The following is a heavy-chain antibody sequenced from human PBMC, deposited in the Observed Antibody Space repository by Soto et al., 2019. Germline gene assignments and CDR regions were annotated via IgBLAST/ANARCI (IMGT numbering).Heavy chain of an antibody. CDR2: INTYNGNT. CDR3: AGGTDYGDPIFEY. CDR1: GYTFTSYG. D-gene: IGHD4-17*01. J-gene: IGHJ4*02. V-gene: IGHV1-18*01. Sequence: QVQLVQCGAEVKKPGASVKVSCKASGYTFTSYGISWVRQAPGQGREWMGWINTYNGNTNYAQKIQGRVTMTTDASTSIAYMELSSVRSDGTAVYHCAGGTDYGDPIFEYWGQETLVTVSS.